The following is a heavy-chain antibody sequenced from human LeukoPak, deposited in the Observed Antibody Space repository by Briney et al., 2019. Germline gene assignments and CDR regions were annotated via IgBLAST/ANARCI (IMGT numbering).Heavy chain of an antibody. J-gene: IGHJ4*02. CDR3: AKAYGSRNYFFDY. D-gene: IGHD3-10*01. V-gene: IGHV3-53*01. CDR1: GFTVSSNY. CDR2: IYSGGST. Sequence: GGSLRLSCAASGFTVSSNYMSWVRQAPGKGLEWVSVIYSGGSTYYADSVKGRFTISRDNSKNTLYLQMNSLRVEDTALYYCAKAYGSRNYFFDYWGQGTLVTVSS.